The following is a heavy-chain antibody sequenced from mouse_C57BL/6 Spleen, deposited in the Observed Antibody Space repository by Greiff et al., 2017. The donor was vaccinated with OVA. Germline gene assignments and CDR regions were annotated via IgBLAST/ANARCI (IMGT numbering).Heavy chain of an antibody. D-gene: IGHD2-2*01. CDR3: ARFGYDMGD. CDR2: IDPNSGGT. Sequence: QVQLQQPGAELVKPGASVKLSCKASGYTFTSYWMHWVKQRPGRGLEWIGRIDPNSGGTKYNEKFKSKATLTVDKPSSTAYMQRSGLTSEDSAVYYCARFGYDMGDWGTGTTVTVSS. V-gene: IGHV1-72*01. CDR1: GYTFTSYW. J-gene: IGHJ1*03.